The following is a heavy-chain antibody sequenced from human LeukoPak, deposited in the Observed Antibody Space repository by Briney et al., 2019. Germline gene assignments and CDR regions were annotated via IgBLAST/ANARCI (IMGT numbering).Heavy chain of an antibody. CDR1: GGSFSGYY. CDR2: INHSGST. V-gene: IGHV4-34*01. CDR3: ARGFHARGVWGTYYYDSSGPEKDAFDI. Sequence: SETLSLTCAVYGGSFSGYYWSWIRQPPGKGLEWIGEINHSGSTNYNPSLKSRVTISVDTSKNQFSLKLSSVTAADTAVYYCARGFHARGVWGTYYYDSSGPEKDAFDIWGQGTMVTVSS. D-gene: IGHD3-22*01. J-gene: IGHJ3*02.